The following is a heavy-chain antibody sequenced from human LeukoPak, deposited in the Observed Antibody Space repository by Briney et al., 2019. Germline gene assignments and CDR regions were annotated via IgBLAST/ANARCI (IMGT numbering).Heavy chain of an antibody. CDR2: IQYSGTT. V-gene: IGHV4-59*01. J-gene: IGHJ4*02. CDR3: ARDRAAGTLDF. D-gene: IGHD6-13*01. Sequence: SETLSLTCTVSSGSIIGYYWAWLRQPPGKGLEWIGYIQYSGTTEYNPSLASRATISVGTAKDQFSLNLRSVTAADTAVYYCARDRAAGTLDFWGQGTLVTVSS. CDR1: SGSIIGYY.